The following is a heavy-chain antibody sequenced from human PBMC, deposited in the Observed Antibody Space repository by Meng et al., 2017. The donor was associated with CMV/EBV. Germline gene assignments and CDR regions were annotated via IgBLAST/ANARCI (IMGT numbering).Heavy chain of an antibody. CDR3: ARIKWFDP. CDR2: ISSSGSTI. J-gene: IGHJ5*02. Sequence: GESLKISCAASGFTSSSYEMNWVRQAPGKGLEWVSYISSSGSTIYYADSVRGRFTISRDNAKNSLYLQMNSLRAEDTAVYYCARIKWFDPWGQGTLVTVSS. CDR1: GFTSSSYE. V-gene: IGHV3-48*03.